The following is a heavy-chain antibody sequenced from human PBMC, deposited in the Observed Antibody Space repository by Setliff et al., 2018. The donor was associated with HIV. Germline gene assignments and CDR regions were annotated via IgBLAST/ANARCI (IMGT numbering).Heavy chain of an antibody. CDR1: GDTFTSHA. CDR3: ARDSRDIVVVIAPEPEPYYYYGMDV. CDR2: IIPIFGTP. D-gene: IGHD2-15*01. Sequence: GASVKVSCKASGDTFTSHAISWVRQAPGQGLEWMGGIIPIFGTPNYAQKFKGRLTITADESTSTVYMELSSLRFEDTAVYYCARDSRDIVVVIAPEPEPYYYYGMDVWGEGTTVTVSS. J-gene: IGHJ6*04. V-gene: IGHV1-69*13.